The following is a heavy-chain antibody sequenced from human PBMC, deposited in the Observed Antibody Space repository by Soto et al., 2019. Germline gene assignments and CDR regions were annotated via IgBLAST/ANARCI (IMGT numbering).Heavy chain of an antibody. V-gene: IGHV4-31*03. CDR3: AREGNFYDGSAYPGGFDY. CDR1: GGSIGWGGFY. Sequence: TLSLTCTVSGGSIGWGGFYWTWVRLHPGKGLEWIGYIYHTVATYYNPSLKSRVAISGDTSKNQFSLRLGSVTAADTAVYYCAREGNFYDGSAYPGGFDYWGQGTLVTVSS. CDR2: IYHTVAT. D-gene: IGHD3-22*01. J-gene: IGHJ4*02.